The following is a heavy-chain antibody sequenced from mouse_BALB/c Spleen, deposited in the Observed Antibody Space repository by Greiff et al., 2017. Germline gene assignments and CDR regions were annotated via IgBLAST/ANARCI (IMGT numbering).Heavy chain of an antibody. Sequence: EVKVVESGGDLVKPGGSLKLSCAASGFTFSSYGMSWVRQTPDKRLEWVATISSGGSYTYYPDSVKGRFTISRDNAKNTLYLQMSSLKSEDTAMYYCARQRYDYFDYWGQGTTLTVSS. CDR2: ISSGGSYT. J-gene: IGHJ2*01. CDR1: GFTFSSYG. D-gene: IGHD2-14*01. V-gene: IGHV5-6*01. CDR3: ARQRYDYFDY.